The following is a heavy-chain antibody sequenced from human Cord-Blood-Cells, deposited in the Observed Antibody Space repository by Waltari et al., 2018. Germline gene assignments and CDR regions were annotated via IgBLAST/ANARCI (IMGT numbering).Heavy chain of an antibody. CDR3: ARHDWGSGALNWFDP. V-gene: IGHV4-39*01. D-gene: IGHD7-27*01. J-gene: IGHJ5*02. CDR1: GGSISSSSYY. Sequence: QLQLQESGPGLVKPSETLSLTCTVSGGSISSSSYYWGWIRQPPGQGLEWIGSIYYSGSTYYNPSLKSRVTISVDTSKNQFSLKLSSVTAADTAVYYCARHDWGSGALNWFDPWGQGTLVTVSS. CDR2: IYYSGST.